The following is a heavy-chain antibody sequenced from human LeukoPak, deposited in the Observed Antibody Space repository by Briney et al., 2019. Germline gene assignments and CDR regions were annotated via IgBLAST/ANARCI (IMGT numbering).Heavy chain of an antibody. CDR2: ISPSGGST. CDR3: ARGVRVDYGDYGWFDP. Sequence: ASVKVSCKASGYTFTSYYMHWVRQAPGQGLEWMGIISPSGGSTSYAQKFQGRVTMTGDTSTSTVYMELSSLRSEDTAVYYCARGVRVDYGDYGWFDPWGQGTLVTVSS. CDR1: GYTFTSYY. V-gene: IGHV1-46*01. J-gene: IGHJ5*02. D-gene: IGHD4-17*01.